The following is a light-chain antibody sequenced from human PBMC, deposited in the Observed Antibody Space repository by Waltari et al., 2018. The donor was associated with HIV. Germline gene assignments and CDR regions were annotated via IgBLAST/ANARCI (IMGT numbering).Light chain of an antibody. CDR1: SGRIADNH. CDR3: QSYDRTNPCV. Sequence: NFMLTQPHSVSESPGKTVTISCARSSGRIADNHVQWYQQRPGSVPTPVIYEDNQRPSGAHDRFSGSIDSSSNSASLTISELKTEDEADYYCQSYDRTNPCVFGTGTRVTVL. V-gene: IGLV6-57*03. J-gene: IGLJ1*01. CDR2: EDN.